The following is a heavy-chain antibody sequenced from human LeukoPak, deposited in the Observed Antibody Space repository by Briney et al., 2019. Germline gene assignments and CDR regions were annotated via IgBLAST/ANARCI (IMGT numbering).Heavy chain of an antibody. CDR1: GGSISSSSYY. V-gene: IGHV4-39*01. D-gene: IGHD6-6*01. J-gene: IGHJ4*02. CDR2: IYYSGST. CDR3: ARRVHLAALEDY. Sequence: SETLSLTCTVSGGSISSSSYYWGWIRQPPGKGLEWIGSIYYSGSTYYNPSPKSRVTISVDTSKNQFSLKLSSVTAADTAVYYCARRVHLAALEDYWGQGTLVTVSS.